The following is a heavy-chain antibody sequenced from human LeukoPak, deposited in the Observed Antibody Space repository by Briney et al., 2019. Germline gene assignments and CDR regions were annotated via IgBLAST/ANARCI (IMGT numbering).Heavy chain of an antibody. CDR3: ARDYCSGPKCYFIDY. Sequence: GGSLRLSCAASGFTFSNYSMNWVRQAPGKGLEWVSYITSSSTVYYAGSVKGRFTISRDNAKTSLFLQMNSLRAEDTAVYYCARDYCSGPKCYFIDYWGQGALVTVSS. CDR2: ITSSSTV. CDR1: GFTFSNYS. D-gene: IGHD2-15*01. J-gene: IGHJ4*02. V-gene: IGHV3-48*04.